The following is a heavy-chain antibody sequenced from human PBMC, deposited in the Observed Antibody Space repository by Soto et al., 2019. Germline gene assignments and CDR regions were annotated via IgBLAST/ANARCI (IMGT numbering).Heavy chain of an antibody. V-gene: IGHV4-31*02. J-gene: IGHJ6*02. D-gene: IGHD6-19*01. CDR2: IYYSGST. Sequence: SQTLSLTRTVVDGPSISGGYCCSWIRKHPGKGLEWIGYIYYSGSTYYNPSLKSRVTISVDTSKNQFSLKLSSVTAADTAVYYCARDPIAVKKYYGSGMDVWGQGTTVTVSS. CDR1: DGPSISGGYC. CDR3: ARDPIAVKKYYGSGMDV.